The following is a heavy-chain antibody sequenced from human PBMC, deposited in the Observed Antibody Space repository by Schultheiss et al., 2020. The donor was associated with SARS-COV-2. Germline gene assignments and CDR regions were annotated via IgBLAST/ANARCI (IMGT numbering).Heavy chain of an antibody. D-gene: IGHD2-2*01. V-gene: IGHV4-34*01. CDR3: ARHGSAAIRQGWFDP. J-gene: IGHJ5*02. CDR1: GGSFSGYY. Sequence: GSLRLSCAVYGGSFSGYYWSWIRQPPGKGLEWIGDINHSGSTNYNPSLKSRVTISVDKSKNQFSLKLSSVTAADTAVYYCARHGSAAIRQGWFDPWGQGTLVTVSS. CDR2: INHSGST.